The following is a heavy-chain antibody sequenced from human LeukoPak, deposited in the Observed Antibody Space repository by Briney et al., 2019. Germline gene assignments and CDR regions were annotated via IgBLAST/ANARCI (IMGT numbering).Heavy chain of an antibody. D-gene: IGHD1-26*01. CDR1: GCTFSSYA. J-gene: IGHJ4*02. V-gene: IGHV3-64*01. Sequence: PGRSLRVSCAASGCTFSSYAMHWVRQAPGKGLEYVSAISSNGGSTYYANSVKGRFTISRDNSKNTLYLQMNRLRVEDTAVYYCARDSNTYMGDYWGQGTLVTVSS. CDR3: ARDSNTYMGDY. CDR2: ISSNGGST.